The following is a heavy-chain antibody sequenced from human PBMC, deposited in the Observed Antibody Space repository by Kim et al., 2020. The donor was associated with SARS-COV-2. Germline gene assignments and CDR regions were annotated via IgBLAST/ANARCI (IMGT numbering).Heavy chain of an antibody. Sequence: TYYSTSLKSRVTISVDTSKNQFFLKLSAVTAADTAVYYCARRGVGGSFDYWGQGTLVTVSS. J-gene: IGHJ4*02. CDR3: ARRGVGGSFDY. V-gene: IGHV4-39*01. CDR2: T. D-gene: IGHD3-16*01.